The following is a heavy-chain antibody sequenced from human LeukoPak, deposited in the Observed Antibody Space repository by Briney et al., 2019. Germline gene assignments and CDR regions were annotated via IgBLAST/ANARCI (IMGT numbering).Heavy chain of an antibody. V-gene: IGHV1-69*05. CDR1: GGTFSSYA. CDR3: ARGAGVVPAAKSLGYYLYYYMDV. Sequence: EASVKVSCKASGGTFSSYAISWVRQAPGQGLEWMGGIIPIFGTANYAQKFQGRVTITTDESTSTAYMELSSLRSEDTAVYYCARGAGVVPAAKSLGYYLYYYMDVWGEGTTVTVSS. J-gene: IGHJ6*03. D-gene: IGHD2-2*01. CDR2: IIPIFGTA.